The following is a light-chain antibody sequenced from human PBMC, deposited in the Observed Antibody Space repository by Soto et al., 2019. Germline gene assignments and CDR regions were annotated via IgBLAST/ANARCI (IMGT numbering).Light chain of an antibody. V-gene: IGKV3-11*01. J-gene: IGKJ3*01. CDR3: QQRINWIFT. Sequence: EVVLTQSPATLSLSPGERATLSCRASQSVSNYLAWYQQKPGQAPRLLIYDASNRATGIPVRFSGSGSGTDVTLTISSLEPEDFAVYYCQQRINWIFTFGPGTRVDIK. CDR2: DAS. CDR1: QSVSNY.